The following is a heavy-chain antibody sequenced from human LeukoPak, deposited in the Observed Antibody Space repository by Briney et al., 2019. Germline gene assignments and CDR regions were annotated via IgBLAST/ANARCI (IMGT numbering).Heavy chain of an antibody. D-gene: IGHD5-24*01. Sequence: SETLSLTCAVYGGSFSGYYWSWLRQPPGKGLEWIGEINHSGSTNYNPSLKSRVTISVDTSKNQFSLKLSSVTAADTAVYYCARRSYQRWLQFGYWGQGTLVTVSS. J-gene: IGHJ4*02. V-gene: IGHV4-34*01. CDR3: ARRSYQRWLQFGY. CDR1: GGSFSGYY. CDR2: INHSGST.